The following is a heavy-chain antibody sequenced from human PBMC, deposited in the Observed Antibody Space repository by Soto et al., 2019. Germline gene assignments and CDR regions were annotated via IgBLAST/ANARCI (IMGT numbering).Heavy chain of an antibody. D-gene: IGHD2-21*01. CDR2: ISGSGGST. CDR3: EKDSVVPIN. V-gene: IGHV3-23*01. J-gene: IGHJ4*02. Sequence: EVQLLESGGGLVQPGGSLRLSCAASGFTFSSYAMSWVRQAPGKGLEWVSAISGSGGSTYYADSVKGRFTISRNNSKNTLYLKMNSLSAEDTAVYYCEKDSVVPINWGQGTLVTVSS. CDR1: GFTFSSYA.